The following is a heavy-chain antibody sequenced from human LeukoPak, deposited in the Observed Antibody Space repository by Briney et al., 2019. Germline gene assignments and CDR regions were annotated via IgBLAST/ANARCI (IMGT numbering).Heavy chain of an antibody. CDR2: IYYSGST. CDR3: ARGPYYFDS. V-gene: IGHV4-59*12. Sequence: SETLSLTCTVSGGSISNKYWSWTRQPPGKGLEWIGYIYYSGSTNYNPSLKSRVTILVDTSKNQFSLKLSSVTAADTAVYYCARGPYYFDSWGQGTLVTVSS. J-gene: IGHJ4*02. CDR1: GGSISNKY.